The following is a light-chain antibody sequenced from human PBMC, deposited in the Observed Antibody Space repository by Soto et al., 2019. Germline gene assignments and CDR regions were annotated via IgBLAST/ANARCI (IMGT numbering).Light chain of an antibody. CDR2: DVS. J-gene: IGLJ1*01. CDR3: SSYTGSITYV. V-gene: IGLV2-14*03. CDR1: SSDVGGYNY. Sequence: QSVLTQYASVSASPGQSITISCTGTSSDVGGYNYVSWYQQHPGKAPKLMIFDVSDRPSGVSSRFSGSKSGNTASLTISGLQAEDEAAYYCSSYTGSITYVFGTGTKVTVL.